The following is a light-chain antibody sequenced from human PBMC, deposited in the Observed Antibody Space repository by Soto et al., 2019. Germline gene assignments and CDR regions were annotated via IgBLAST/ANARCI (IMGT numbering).Light chain of an antibody. CDR2: DVS. CDR1: SSDVGGYNY. J-gene: IGLJ1*01. V-gene: IGLV2-14*01. Sequence: QSVLTQPASVSGSPGQSITISCTGTSSDVGGYNYVSWYQQHPGKAPKLMIYDVSNRPSGVSNRFSGSKSGNTASLTISGLQAEDEADYYCSSYTSSSTPLYVFGIGTKVTVL. CDR3: SSYTSSSTPLYV.